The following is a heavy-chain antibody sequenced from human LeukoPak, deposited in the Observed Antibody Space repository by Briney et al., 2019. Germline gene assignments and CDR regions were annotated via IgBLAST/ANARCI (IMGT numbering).Heavy chain of an antibody. CDR1: GFTFDDYA. Sequence: GGSLRLSCAASGFTFDDYAMHWVRQALGKGLEWVSVINGDGGSSFYADSAKGRFTVSRDNSKNSLHLQMNSLRTEDTALYYCARARARVVTAPDYWGQGTLVTVSS. D-gene: IGHD2-21*02. CDR3: ARARARVVTAPDY. V-gene: IGHV3-43*02. CDR2: INGDGGSS. J-gene: IGHJ4*02.